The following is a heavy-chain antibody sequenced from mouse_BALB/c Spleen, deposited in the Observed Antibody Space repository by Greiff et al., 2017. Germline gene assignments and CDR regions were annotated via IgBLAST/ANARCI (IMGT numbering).Heavy chain of an antibody. D-gene: IGHD4-1*01. CDR3: ARSLGNYAMDY. Sequence: EVQLQQSGPELVKPGASVKISCKASGYTFTDYNMHWVKQSHGKSLEWIGYIYPYNGGTGYNQKFKSKATLTVDNSSSTAYMELRSLTSEDSAVYYCARSLGNYAMDYWGQGTSVTVSS. CDR2: IYPYNGGT. J-gene: IGHJ4*01. V-gene: IGHV1S29*02. CDR1: GYTFTDYN.